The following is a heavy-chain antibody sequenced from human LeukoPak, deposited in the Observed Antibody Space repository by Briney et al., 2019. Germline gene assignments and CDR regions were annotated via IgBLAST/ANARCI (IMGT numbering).Heavy chain of an antibody. Sequence: SETLSLTCTVSGGSISSYYWSWIRQPPGKGLEWIGYIYYSGSTNYNPSPKSRVTISVDTSKNQFSLKLSSVTAADTAVYYCARVFTYSGSYLFDYWGQGTLVTVSS. D-gene: IGHD1-26*01. CDR3: ARVFTYSGSYLFDY. J-gene: IGHJ4*02. V-gene: IGHV4-59*01. CDR1: GGSISSYY. CDR2: IYYSGST.